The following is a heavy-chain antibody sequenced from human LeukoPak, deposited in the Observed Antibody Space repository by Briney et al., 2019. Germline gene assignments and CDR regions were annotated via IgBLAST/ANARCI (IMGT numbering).Heavy chain of an antibody. CDR2: ISGSGGST. V-gene: IGHV3-23*01. D-gene: IGHD3-22*01. CDR3: AKCGYYDSSGQPFFYYYYMDV. Sequence: GGSLRLSCAASGFTFSSYGMSWVRQAPGKGLEWVSAISGSGGSTYYADSVKGRFTISRDNSKNTLYLQMNSLRAEDTAVYYCAKCGYYDSSGQPFFYYYYMDVWGKGTTVTISS. CDR1: GFTFSSYG. J-gene: IGHJ6*03.